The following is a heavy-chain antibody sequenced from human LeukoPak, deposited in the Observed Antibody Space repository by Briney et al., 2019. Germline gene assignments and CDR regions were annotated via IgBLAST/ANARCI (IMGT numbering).Heavy chain of an antibody. CDR1: GYTFTGYY. J-gene: IGHJ4*02. Sequence: SVTVSCKDSGYTFTGYYMHWVRQAPGPGLEWMGWINPNSGGTDYAQKFQGRVTMTRDTSISTAYMELSRLRSDDTAVYYCARDGGAYCGGDCYFADDYWGQGTLVTVSS. V-gene: IGHV1-2*02. CDR3: ARDGGAYCGGDCYFADDY. D-gene: IGHD2-21*02. CDR2: INPNSGGT.